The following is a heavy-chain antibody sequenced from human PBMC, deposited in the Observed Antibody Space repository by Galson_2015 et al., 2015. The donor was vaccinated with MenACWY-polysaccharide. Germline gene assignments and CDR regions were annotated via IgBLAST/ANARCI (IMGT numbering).Heavy chain of an antibody. CDR3: ANWLVGGSGDKGY. J-gene: IGHJ4*02. D-gene: IGHD6-19*01. CDR2: INHSGST. V-gene: IGHV4-34*01. Sequence: EINHSGSTHYNPSLKSLVTISVDTSKNQFSLKLSSVTAADTAVYYCANWLVGGSGDKGYWGQGTLVTVSS.